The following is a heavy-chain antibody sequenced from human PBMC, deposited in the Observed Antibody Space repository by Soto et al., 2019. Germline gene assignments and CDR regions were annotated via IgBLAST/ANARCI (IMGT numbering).Heavy chain of an antibody. CDR3: AKVERYSSSQPLI. J-gene: IGHJ4*02. CDR2: IYYSGST. D-gene: IGHD6-13*01. V-gene: IGHV4-61*01. CDR1: GGSVSSGSYY. Sequence: PSETLSLTCTVSGGSVSSGSYYWSWIRQPPGKGLEWIGYIYYSGSTNYNPSLKSRVTISVDTSKNQFSLKLSSVTAADTAVYYCAKVERYSSSQPLIWGRGTLVTVSS.